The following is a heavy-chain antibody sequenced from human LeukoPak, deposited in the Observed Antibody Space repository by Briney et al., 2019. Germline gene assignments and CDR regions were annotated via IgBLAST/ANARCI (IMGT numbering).Heavy chain of an antibody. V-gene: IGHV1-2*02. CDR2: INPNSGGT. CDR3: ARDIRYCSGGSCYPINWFDP. J-gene: IGHJ5*02. D-gene: IGHD2-15*01. Sequence: ASVKVSYEASGYTFTGYYMHWVRQAPGQGLEWMGWINPNSGGTNYAQKFQGRVTMTRDTSISTAYMELSRLRSDDTAVYYCARDIRYCSGGSCYPINWFDPWGQGTLVTVSS. CDR1: GYTFTGYY.